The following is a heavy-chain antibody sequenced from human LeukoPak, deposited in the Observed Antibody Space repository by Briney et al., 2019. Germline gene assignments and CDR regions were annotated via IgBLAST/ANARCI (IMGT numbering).Heavy chain of an antibody. D-gene: IGHD3-22*01. Sequence: TPSETLSLTCTVSGGSISNYYWSWIRQPPGRGLEWIGYIHYSGSTNYNPSLKSRVTKSVDTSKNEFTLKLSSVTAADTAVYYCARYFTFDSSGYFYTFDYWGQGTLVTVSS. V-gene: IGHV4-59*08. J-gene: IGHJ4*02. CDR1: GGSISNYY. CDR3: ARYFTFDSSGYFYTFDY. CDR2: IHYSGST.